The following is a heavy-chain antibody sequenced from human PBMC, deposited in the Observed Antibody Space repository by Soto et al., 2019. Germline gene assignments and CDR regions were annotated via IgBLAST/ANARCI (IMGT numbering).Heavy chain of an antibody. Sequence: GGSLRLSCAASGFTVSSNYMSWVRQAPGKGLEWVSLVYSGGTTYYADSVKGRFTVSRDNSKNTLYLQMNSLRAEDTAVYYCARQMRDPAMDSYDYYMDVWGKGTTVTVSS. D-gene: IGHD5-18*01. CDR1: GFTVSSNY. CDR2: VYSGGTT. V-gene: IGHV3-66*04. J-gene: IGHJ6*03. CDR3: ARQMRDPAMDSYDYYMDV.